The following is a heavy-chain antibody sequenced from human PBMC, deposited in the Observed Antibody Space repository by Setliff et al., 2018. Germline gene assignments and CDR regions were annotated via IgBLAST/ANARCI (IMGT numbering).Heavy chain of an antibody. CDR3: ARDGFEIVVVPAAIYYYYYMDV. D-gene: IGHD2-2*01. J-gene: IGHJ6*03. CDR1: GYTFTSYA. V-gene: IGHV1-3*01. CDR2: INAGNGNT. Sequence: ASVKVSCKASGYTFTSYAMHWVRQAPGQRLEWMGWINAGNGNTKYSQKFQGRVTITADKSTSTAYMELSSLRSEDTAVYYCARDGFEIVVVPAAIYYYYYMDVWGKGTTVTVSS.